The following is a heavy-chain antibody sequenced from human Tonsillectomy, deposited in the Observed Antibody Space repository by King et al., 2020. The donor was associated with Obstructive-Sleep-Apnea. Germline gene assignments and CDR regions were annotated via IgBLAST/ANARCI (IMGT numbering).Heavy chain of an antibody. CDR3: ARDRSSSTLYSGDGMDV. CDR2: ISSSSSYI. Sequence: VQLVESGGGLVKPGGSLRLSCAASGFTFSSYSMNWVRQAPGKGLEWVSSISSSSSYIYYADSVKGRFTISRDNAKNSLYLQMNSLRAEDTAVYYCARDRSSSTLYSGDGMDVWGQGTTVTVSS. CDR1: GFTFSSYS. V-gene: IGHV3-21*01. J-gene: IGHJ6*02. D-gene: IGHD2-2*01.